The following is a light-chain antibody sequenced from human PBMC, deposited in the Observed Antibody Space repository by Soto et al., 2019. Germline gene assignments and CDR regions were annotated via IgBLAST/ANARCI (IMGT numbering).Light chain of an antibody. V-gene: IGKV1-9*01. CDR3: QQFNSYPPT. CDR2: SAS. Sequence: DIQLTQSPSFLSASVGDRVTITCRASQGIGSFLAWYQQKPGKAPRLLIYSASTLQSGVSFRFSGSGSGTEFTLTISSLQSEDFATYYCQQFNSYPPTFGQWTKVEIK. J-gene: IGKJ1*01. CDR1: QGIGSF.